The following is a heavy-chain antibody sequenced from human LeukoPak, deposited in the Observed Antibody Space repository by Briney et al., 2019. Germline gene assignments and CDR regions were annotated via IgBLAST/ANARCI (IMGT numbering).Heavy chain of an antibody. CDR1: GYRFTGYY. V-gene: IGHV1-2*06. CDR2: INPHSGDT. CDR3: ARDESGHWFDP. J-gene: IGHJ5*02. Sequence: ASVKVPCKASGYRFTGYYIHWVRQAPGQGLELMGRINPHSGDTTYAQKFHGRVTLTTDTSISTAYMELGRLRYDDTAVYYCARDESGHWFDPWGQGSLVTVSS.